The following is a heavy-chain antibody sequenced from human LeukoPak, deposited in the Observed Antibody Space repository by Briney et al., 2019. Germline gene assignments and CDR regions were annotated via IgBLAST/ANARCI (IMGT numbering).Heavy chain of an antibody. Sequence: GRSLRLSCAASGFTFSSYGMHWVRQAPGKGLEWVADIWYDGSNKYYADSVKGRFTISRDNSKNTLYLQMNSLRAEDTAVYYCASSGYQSLQFDYWGQGTLVTVSS. CDR1: GFTFSSYG. CDR2: IWYDGSNK. V-gene: IGHV3-33*01. CDR3: ASSGYQSLQFDY. D-gene: IGHD2-2*01. J-gene: IGHJ4*02.